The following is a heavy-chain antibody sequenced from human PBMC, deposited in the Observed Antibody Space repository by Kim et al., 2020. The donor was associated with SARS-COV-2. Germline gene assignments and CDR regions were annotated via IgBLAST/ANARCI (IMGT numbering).Heavy chain of an antibody. V-gene: IGHV3-11*06. CDR3: ARGPDGYNGEYYYYGMDV. J-gene: IGHJ6*02. D-gene: IGHD5-12*01. Sequence: KGRFTISRDNAKNSLYLQMNSLRAEDTAVYYCARGPDGYNGEYYYYGMDVWGQGTTVTVSS.